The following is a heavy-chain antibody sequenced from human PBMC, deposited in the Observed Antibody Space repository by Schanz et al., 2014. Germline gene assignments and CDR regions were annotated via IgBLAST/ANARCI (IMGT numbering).Heavy chain of an antibody. CDR3: TRDTDYHFDY. J-gene: IGHJ4*02. Sequence: EVQLVESGGGLVKPGGSLRLSCAASGFTSSNAWMHWVRQAPGKGLVWVSRTSHDGSFTTFADSVKGRFTISRDNARNTLYLQMNSLRAEDTAVYYCTRDTDYHFDYWGQGTLVTVSS. D-gene: IGHD4-17*01. CDR1: GFTSSNAW. CDR2: TSHDGSFT. V-gene: IGHV3-74*01.